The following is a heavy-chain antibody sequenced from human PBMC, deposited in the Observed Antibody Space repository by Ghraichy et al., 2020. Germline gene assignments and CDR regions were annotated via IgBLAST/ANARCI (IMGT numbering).Heavy chain of an antibody. V-gene: IGHV3-23*01. CDR2: ISGSGGST. Sequence: LSLTCAASGFTFSSYAMSWVRQAPGKGLEWVSAISGSGGSTYYADSVKGRFTISRDNSKNTLYLQMNSLRAEDTAVYYCARGYSISSAFDIWGQGTMVTVSS. CDR1: GFTFSSYA. J-gene: IGHJ3*02. CDR3: ARGYSISSAFDI. D-gene: IGHD6-13*01.